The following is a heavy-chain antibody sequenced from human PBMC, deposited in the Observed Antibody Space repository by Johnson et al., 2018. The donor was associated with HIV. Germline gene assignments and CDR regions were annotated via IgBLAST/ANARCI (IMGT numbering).Heavy chain of an antibody. V-gene: IGHV3-33*06. CDR2: IWYDGSNK. CDR3: AKDPMVATPANAFDI. D-gene: IGHD5-12*01. CDR1: GFTFSSYG. Sequence: VQLVESGGGVVQPGRSLRLSCAASGFTFSSYGMHWVRQAPGTGLEWVAVIWYDGSNKYYADSVTGRFPISSDNSKNTLYLQMNSLRAEDTAVYYCAKDPMVATPANAFDIWGQGTMVTVSS. J-gene: IGHJ3*02.